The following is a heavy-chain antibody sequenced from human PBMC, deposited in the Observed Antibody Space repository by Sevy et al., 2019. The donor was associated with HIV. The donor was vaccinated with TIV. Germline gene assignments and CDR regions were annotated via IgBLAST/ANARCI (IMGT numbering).Heavy chain of an antibody. CDR1: GSTFSSYV. CDR2: ISGSGGYT. J-gene: IGHJ5*02. Sequence: GGSVRLSCVASGSTFSSYVMSWVRQAPGKGLEWVSTISGSGGYTYYADSVKGRFTISRDNSKNTVDLLIISLRAEDTAVYYCAKETASGYLPWGQGTLVTVSS. V-gene: IGHV3-23*01. CDR3: AKETASGYLP. D-gene: IGHD3-3*01.